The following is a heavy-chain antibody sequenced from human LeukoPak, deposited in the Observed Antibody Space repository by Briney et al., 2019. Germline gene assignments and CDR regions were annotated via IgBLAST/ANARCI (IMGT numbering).Heavy chain of an antibody. CDR2: INPNSGGT. Sequence: ASVKVSCKASGYTFTGYYMHWVRQAPGQGLEWMRWINPNSGGTNYAQKFQGRVTMTRDTSISTAYMELSRLRSDDTAVYYCAMVYNWNYHYMDVWGKGTTVTVSS. J-gene: IGHJ6*03. CDR1: GYTFTGYY. V-gene: IGHV1-2*02. D-gene: IGHD1-20*01. CDR3: AMVYNWNYHYMDV.